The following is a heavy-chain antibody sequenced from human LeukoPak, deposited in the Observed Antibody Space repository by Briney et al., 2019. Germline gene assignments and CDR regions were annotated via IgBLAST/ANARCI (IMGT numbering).Heavy chain of an antibody. J-gene: IGHJ4*02. D-gene: IGHD1-26*01. CDR2: IIDSGDST. Sequence: PGGSLRLSCAASGFTFNTYAMAWVRQAPGKGLDWVSAIIDSGDSTYYGDSVKGRFAISRDNSRNTLYLQMSNLRAEDTAIYYCAKGSRRSYPYYFDYWGQGTLVTVSS. CDR1: GFTFNTYA. CDR3: AKGSRRSYPYYFDY. V-gene: IGHV3-23*01.